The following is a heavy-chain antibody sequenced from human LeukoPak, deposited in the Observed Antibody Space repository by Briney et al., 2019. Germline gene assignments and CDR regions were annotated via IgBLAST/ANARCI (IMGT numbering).Heavy chain of an antibody. Sequence: SETLSLTCAVYGGSFSGYYWSWIRQPPGKGLEWIGEINHSGSTNYNPSLKSRVTISVDTSKNQFSLKLSSVTAADTAVYYCARGASYYWGYDYWGQGTLVTVSS. V-gene: IGHV4-34*01. CDR3: ARGASYYWGYDY. CDR2: INHSGST. CDR1: GGSFSGYY. J-gene: IGHJ4*02. D-gene: IGHD3-10*01.